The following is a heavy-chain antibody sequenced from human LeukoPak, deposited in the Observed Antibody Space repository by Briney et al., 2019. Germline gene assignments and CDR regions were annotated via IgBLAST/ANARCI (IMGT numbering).Heavy chain of an antibody. CDR3: ARDRSGSYSRYYYYGMDV. D-gene: IGHD1-26*01. Sequence: SETLSLTCTVSGGSITTYYWNWIRQPPGKGLEWIGYIYYSGSTNYNPSLKSRVTISVATSKNQFSLRLSSVTAADTAAYYCARDRSGSYSRYYYYGMDVWGQGTTVTVFS. CDR1: GGSITTYY. V-gene: IGHV4-59*01. J-gene: IGHJ6*02. CDR2: IYYSGST.